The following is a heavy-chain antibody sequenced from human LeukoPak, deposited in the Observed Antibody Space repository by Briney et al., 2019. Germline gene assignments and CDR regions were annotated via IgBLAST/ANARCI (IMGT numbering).Heavy chain of an antibody. D-gene: IGHD2-15*01. V-gene: IGHV4-38-2*02. CDR2: TYHSGNT. CDR3: ARVEGYCSGGSCYYWYFDL. Sequence: PSETLSLTCTVSSYSISSGYYWGWIRQPPGKGLEWIGSTYHSGNTYYNPSLKSRVTISVDTSKNQFSLKLSSVTAADTAVYYCARVEGYCSGGSCYYWYFDLWGRGTLVTVSS. J-gene: IGHJ2*01. CDR1: SYSISSGYY.